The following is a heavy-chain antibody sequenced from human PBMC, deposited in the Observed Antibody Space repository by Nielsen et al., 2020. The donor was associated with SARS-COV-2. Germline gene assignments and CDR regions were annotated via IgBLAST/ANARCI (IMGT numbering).Heavy chain of an antibody. CDR2: IWYDGSNK. V-gene: IGHV3-33*01. D-gene: IGHD1-26*01. J-gene: IGHJ1*01. Sequence: GESLKISCAASGFTFSSYGMHWVRQAPGKGLEWVAVIWYDGSNKYYADSVKGRFTISRDNSKNTLYLQMNSLRAEDTAVYYCARDIPYSGSESSDEYFQHWGQGTLVTVSS. CDR3: ARDIPYSGSESSDEYFQH. CDR1: GFTFSSYG.